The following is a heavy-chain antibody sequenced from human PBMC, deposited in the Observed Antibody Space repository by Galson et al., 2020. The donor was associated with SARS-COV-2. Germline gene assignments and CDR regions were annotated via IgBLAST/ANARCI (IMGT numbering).Heavy chain of an antibody. V-gene: IGHV1-2*02. CDR1: GYTFTGYY. J-gene: IGHJ2*01. CDR2: INPNSGGT. D-gene: IGHD3-9*01. Sequence: ASVKVSCKASGYTFTGYYMHWVRQAPGQGLEWMGWINPNSGGTNYAQKFQGRVTMTRDTSISTAYMELSRLRSDDTAVYYCARAPGYYDILTGDCVYFYWYFDLWGRGTLVTVSS. CDR3: ARAPGYYDILTGDCVYFYWYFDL.